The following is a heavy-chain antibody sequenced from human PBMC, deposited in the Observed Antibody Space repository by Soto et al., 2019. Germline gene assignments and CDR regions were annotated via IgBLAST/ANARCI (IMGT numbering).Heavy chain of an antibody. D-gene: IGHD3-16*01. CDR3: ARHPQRITFAEN. J-gene: IGHJ4*02. CDR2: IHYSGTT. CDR1: GDSISNHY. Sequence: SETLSLTCTVSGDSISNHYWTWIRQPPGKGLEWIGWIHYSGTTTYNPSLKSRVTISVDTSKNQFSLKVTSVTAADTAFYYCARHPQRITFAENWGKGPRVTVSS. V-gene: IGHV4-59*11.